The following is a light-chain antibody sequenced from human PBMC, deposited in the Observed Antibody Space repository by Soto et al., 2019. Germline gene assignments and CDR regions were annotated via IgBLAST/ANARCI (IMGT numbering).Light chain of an antibody. CDR1: SSDVGGYNY. J-gene: IGLJ2*01. V-gene: IGLV2-14*01. Sequence: QSALTQPASVSGSPGQSITISCTGTSSDVGGYNYVSWYQQHPGEVPKLLIYEVTTRPSGVSNRFSGSKSGNTASLTISGLQAEDEADYYCSSYTSDITHVFGGWTKLTVL. CDR2: EVT. CDR3: SSYTSDITHV.